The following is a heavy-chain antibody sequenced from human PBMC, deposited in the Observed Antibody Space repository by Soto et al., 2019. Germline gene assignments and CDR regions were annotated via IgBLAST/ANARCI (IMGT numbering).Heavy chain of an antibody. J-gene: IGHJ4*02. CDR2: ISAYNGNT. D-gene: IGHD5-12*01. Sequence: QVQLVKSGAEVKKPGASVKVSCKASGYTFTSYGISWVRQAPGQGLEWMGWISAYNGNTNYAQKLQGRVTRTTDTSTSTAYMGLRSLRSDDTAVYYCARDVAIYRGYDSTVIYWGQGALVTVSS. CDR3: ARDVAIYRGYDSTVIY. CDR1: GYTFTSYG. V-gene: IGHV1-18*01.